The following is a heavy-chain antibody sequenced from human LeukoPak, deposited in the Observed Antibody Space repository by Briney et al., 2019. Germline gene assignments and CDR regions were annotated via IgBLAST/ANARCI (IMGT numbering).Heavy chain of an antibody. D-gene: IGHD1-7*01. CDR1: GGSIGSSSYY. J-gene: IGHJ4*02. Sequence: SETLSLTCTVSGGSIGSSSYYWGWIRQPPGKGLEWIGSIYYSGSTYYNPSLKSRVTISVDTSKNQFSLKVSSVTAADTAVYYCARRTKYTFFYWGQGTLVTVSS. V-gene: IGHV4-39*01. CDR3: ARRTKYTFFY. CDR2: IYYSGST.